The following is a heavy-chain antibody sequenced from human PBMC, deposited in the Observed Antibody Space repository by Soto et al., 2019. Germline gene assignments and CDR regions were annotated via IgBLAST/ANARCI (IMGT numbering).Heavy chain of an antibody. V-gene: IGHV2-5*02. CDR2: IYWDDDK. J-gene: IGHJ4*02. CDR3: VHRAGIDGNWNGGYFDY. CDR1: GFSLSARPVA. Sequence: QITLRESRPTRVKPTQTLTLTCTFSGFSLSARPVAVGWIRQPPGKALERLALIYWDDDKRYSPSLMSRLTITKDTSKNQVVLTMTNMDPLDTAIYYCVHRAGIDGNWNGGYFDYWGQGALVTVSS. D-gene: IGHD1-1*01.